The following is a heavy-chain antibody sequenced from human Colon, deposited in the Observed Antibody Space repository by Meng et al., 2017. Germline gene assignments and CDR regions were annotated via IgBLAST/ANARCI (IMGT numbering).Heavy chain of an antibody. CDR1: GYNFRNYW. CDR2: IYSGDSAT. D-gene: IGHD2-2*01. V-gene: IGHV5-51*01. Sequence: GESLKISCKASGYNFRNYWYWIGWVRQMPGKGLEWMGIIYSGDSATTYSPSFQGHVTMSVDKSVNTAYLQWSSLKASDTATYYCAGHKYSTSRNDALDIWGQGTMVTVSS. J-gene: IGHJ3*02. CDR3: AGHKYSTSRNDALDI.